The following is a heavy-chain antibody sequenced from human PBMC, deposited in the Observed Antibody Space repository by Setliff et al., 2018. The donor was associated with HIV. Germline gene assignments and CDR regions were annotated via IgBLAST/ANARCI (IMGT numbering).Heavy chain of an antibody. CDR1: GGSVSAYH. CDR2: INHSGST. CDR3: ARGRDYTGSWFRPFYLDF. J-gene: IGHJ4*01. Sequence: SETLSLTCAVYGGSVSAYHWSWIRQTPGKGLEWLGEINHSGSTAYNLALESRVSMSIDTSKNQFSLKLTSVTAADTAIYYCARGRDYTGSWFRPFYLDFWGHGNLVTVSS. V-gene: IGHV4-34*01. D-gene: IGHD3-3*01.